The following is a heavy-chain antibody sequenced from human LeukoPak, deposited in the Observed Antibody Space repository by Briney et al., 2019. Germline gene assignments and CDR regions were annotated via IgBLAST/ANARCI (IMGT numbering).Heavy chain of an antibody. D-gene: IGHD1-26*01. V-gene: IGHV3-30*02. J-gene: IGHJ4*02. CDR2: IRFDGSNI. Sequence: GGSLRLSCAASGISFSAHGMHWVRQAPGKGLEWVAIIRFDGSNIHYADSVKGRFTISRDNSKNTLYLQMNSLRAEDTAVYYCVKDGVGATTYFGYFDHWGQGNLVTVSS. CDR1: GISFSAHG. CDR3: VKDGVGATTYFGYFDH.